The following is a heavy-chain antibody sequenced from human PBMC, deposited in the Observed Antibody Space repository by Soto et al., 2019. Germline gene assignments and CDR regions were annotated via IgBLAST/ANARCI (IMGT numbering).Heavy chain of an antibody. CDR1: GFSFGSYA. Sequence: GGALRLSCAASGFSFGSYALSWVRQAPGKGLEWVSTISGSDGTTFYAAPGKGRFSISRDTSQSTLYLEMISLRADDKAMYYCARWRDLDYWGQGTRVTVSS. D-gene: IGHD1-1*01. CDR2: ISGSDGTT. V-gene: IGHV3-23*01. CDR3: ARWRDLDY. J-gene: IGHJ1*01.